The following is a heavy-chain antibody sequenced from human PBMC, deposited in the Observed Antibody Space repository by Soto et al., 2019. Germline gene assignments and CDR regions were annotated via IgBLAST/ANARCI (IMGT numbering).Heavy chain of an antibody. CDR1: GGSISSGDYY. Sequence: QVQLQESGPGLVKPSQTLSLTCTVSGGSISSGDYYWSWIRQPPGNGLEWIGYIYSSGSTYYNPSLKCRVTISVDPSKNQLSLKLSSVTAADTAVYYCVMVRAYSGYEDYYYGMDVWGQGTTVTVSS. CDR3: VMVRAYSGYEDYYYGMDV. D-gene: IGHD5-12*01. J-gene: IGHJ6*02. CDR2: IYSSGST. V-gene: IGHV4-30-4*01.